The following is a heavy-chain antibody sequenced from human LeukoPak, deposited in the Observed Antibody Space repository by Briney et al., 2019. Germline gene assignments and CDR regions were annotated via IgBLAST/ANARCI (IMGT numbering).Heavy chain of an antibody. CDR3: AREGAVGVITLDDAFDI. CDR2: IYYTGTT. CDR1: GGSISINSYY. D-gene: IGHD3-16*02. J-gene: IGHJ3*02. V-gene: IGHV4-39*07. Sequence: SETLSLTCTVSGGSISINSYYWAWIRQPPGKGLEWIGSIYYTGTTHYNPSLKNRVTISVDTSNNQFSLRLTSVTAADTAVYYCAREGAVGVITLDDAFDIWGQGTMVTVSS.